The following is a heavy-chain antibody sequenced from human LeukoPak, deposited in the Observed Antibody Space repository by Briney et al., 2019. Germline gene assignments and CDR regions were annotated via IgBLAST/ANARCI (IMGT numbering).Heavy chain of an antibody. D-gene: IGHD2-15*01. CDR2: IWYDGSDK. CDR3: ASGYCSGGSCYSGYFQH. J-gene: IGHJ1*01. V-gene: IGHV3-33*03. CDR1: GFIFSDYA. Sequence: GGSLRLSCAASGFIFSDYAMHWVRQAPGKGLEWVAIIWYDGSDKYYLDSVKGRFTISRDNSKNTLYLQMNGLRVEDTAVYYCASGYCSGGSCYSGYFQHWGQGTPVTVSS.